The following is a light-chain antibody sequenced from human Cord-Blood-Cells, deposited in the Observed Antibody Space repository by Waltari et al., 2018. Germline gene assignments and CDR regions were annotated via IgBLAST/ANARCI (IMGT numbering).Light chain of an antibody. V-gene: IGLV2-11*01. CDR3: CSYAGSFYV. Sequence: QSALTQPRSVSGSPGQSVTISCTGTSRDVGGYNYVSWYQQHPGKAPKLMIYEVSKRPSGVPDRFSGSKSGNTASLTISGLQAEDEADYYCCSYAGSFYVFGTGTKVTVL. CDR1: SRDVGGYNY. J-gene: IGLJ1*01. CDR2: EVS.